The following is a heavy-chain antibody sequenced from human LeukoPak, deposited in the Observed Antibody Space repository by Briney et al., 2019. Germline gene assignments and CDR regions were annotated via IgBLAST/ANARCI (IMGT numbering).Heavy chain of an antibody. V-gene: IGHV1-69-2*01. Sequence: ASVKVSCKASGGTFSSYAISWVRQAPGQGLEWMGLVDPEDGETIYAEKFQGRVTITADTSTDTAYMELSSLRSEDTAVYYCATSLAAAGTFKFDYWGQGTLVTVSS. D-gene: IGHD6-13*01. J-gene: IGHJ4*02. CDR1: GGTFSSYA. CDR2: VDPEDGET. CDR3: ATSLAAAGTFKFDY.